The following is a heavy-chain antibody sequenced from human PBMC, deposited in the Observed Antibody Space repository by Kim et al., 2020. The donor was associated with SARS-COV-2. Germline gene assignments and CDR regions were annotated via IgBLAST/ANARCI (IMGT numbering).Heavy chain of an antibody. J-gene: IGHJ4*02. CDR1: AFTFSSQY. V-gene: IGHV3-74*01. CDR3: ASLRPYCSGGSCHSDY. D-gene: IGHD2-15*01. CDR2: ISTDGSIT. Sequence: GGSLRLSCAASAFTFSSQYMHWVRQVPGKGLVWVSRISTDGSITNYADSVKGRFTISRDNARNTLYLQMNSLRAEDTAVYYCASLRPYCSGGSCHSDYWGQGTLVTVSS.